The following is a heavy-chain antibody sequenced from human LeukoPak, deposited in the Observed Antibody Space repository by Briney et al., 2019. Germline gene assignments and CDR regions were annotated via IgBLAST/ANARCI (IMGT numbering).Heavy chain of an antibody. CDR2: ISSSSSYI. CDR3: ARDQSFAGRGGYHPYYYMDV. V-gene: IGHV3-21*01. CDR1: GFTFSSYS. J-gene: IGHJ6*03. D-gene: IGHD5-24*01. Sequence: GGSLRLSCAASGFTFSSYSMNWVRQAPGKGLEWVSSISSSSSYIYYADSVKGRFTISRDNAKNSLYLQMNSLRAEDTAVYYCARDQSFAGRGGYHPYYYMDVWGKGTTVTVSS.